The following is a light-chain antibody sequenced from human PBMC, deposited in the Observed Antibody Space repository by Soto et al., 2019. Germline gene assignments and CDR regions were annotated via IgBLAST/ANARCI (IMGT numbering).Light chain of an antibody. Sequence: EIVLTQSPATLSLSPGERATLSCRASQSVNSYLGWYQQKPGQAPRLLIYDATNTATGIPARFSGSGSGTDFTLTISSLEPEDCADYYCQQRKNWPLTFGGGTKVEIK. J-gene: IGKJ4*01. CDR3: QQRKNWPLT. V-gene: IGKV3-11*01. CDR2: DAT. CDR1: QSVNSY.